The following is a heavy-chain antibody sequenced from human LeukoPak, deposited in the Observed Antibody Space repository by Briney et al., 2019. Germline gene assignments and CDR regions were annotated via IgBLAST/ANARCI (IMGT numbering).Heavy chain of an antibody. J-gene: IGHJ4*02. Sequence: ASVKVSCKASGYTFTSYDINWVRQATGQGLGWMGWMNPNSGNTGYAQKFQGRVTMTRNTSISTAYMELSSLRSEDTAVYYCARGTTVTTSRGFDYWGQGTLVTVSS. CDR2: MNPNSGNT. CDR1: GYTFTSYD. CDR3: ARGTTVTTSRGFDY. D-gene: IGHD4-17*01. V-gene: IGHV1-8*01.